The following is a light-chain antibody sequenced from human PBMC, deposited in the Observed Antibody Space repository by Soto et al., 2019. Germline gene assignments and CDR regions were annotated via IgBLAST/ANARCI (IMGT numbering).Light chain of an antibody. J-gene: IGKJ1*01. CDR1: QSISRD. CDR3: QQSYNSPPWT. V-gene: IGKV1-39*01. CDR2: TTS. Sequence: IQMTQSPSSLSASVGDRVTITCRASQSISRDLNWYQQKPGKAPKLLIYTTSSLQSGVPSRFSGSGSGTDFTLTISSLQPEDFATYYCQQSYNSPPWTFGQGTKVDIK.